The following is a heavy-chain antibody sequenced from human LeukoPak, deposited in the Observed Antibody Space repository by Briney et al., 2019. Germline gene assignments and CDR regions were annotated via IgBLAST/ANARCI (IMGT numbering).Heavy chain of an antibody. CDR2: ISYDGSNK. J-gene: IGHJ4*02. V-gene: IGHV3-30*18. CDR1: GFTFSSYG. CDR3: VKEMPTGQRIDY. D-gene: IGHD2-8*02. Sequence: GGSLRLSCAASGFTFSSYGMHWVRQAPGKGLEWVAVISYDGSNKYYADSVKGRFTISRDNSKNTLYLQMNSLRAEDTAVYYCVKEMPTGQRIDYLSQGTLVNV.